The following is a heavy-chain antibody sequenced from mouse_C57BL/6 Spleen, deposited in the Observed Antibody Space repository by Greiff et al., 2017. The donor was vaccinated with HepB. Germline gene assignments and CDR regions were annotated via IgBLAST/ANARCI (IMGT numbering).Heavy chain of an antibody. Sequence: VQLKESGPGLVAPSQCLSITCTVSGFSLTSYGVHWVRQPPGKGLEWLVVIWSDGSTTYNSALKSRLSISKDNSKSKVFFKMNRLQTDDTAMYYCARQNQLGHYFDYWGQGTTLTVSS. J-gene: IGHJ2*01. CDR3: ARQNQLGHYFDY. D-gene: IGHD4-1*02. V-gene: IGHV2-6-1*01. CDR2: IWSDGST. CDR1: GFSLTSYG.